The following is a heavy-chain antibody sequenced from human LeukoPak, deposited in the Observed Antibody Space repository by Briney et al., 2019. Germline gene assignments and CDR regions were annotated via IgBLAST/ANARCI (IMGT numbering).Heavy chain of an antibody. J-gene: IGHJ6*02. Sequence: PSQTLSLTCTVSGGSISSDDYSWSWIRQPPGKGLEWIGYIYYSGNTYYNPSLESRVSMSVDTSKNQFSLKLSSVTAADTAVYYCARDSRRPSLYYYYGMDVWGQGTTVTVSS. CDR3: ARDSRRPSLYYYYGMDV. CDR2: IYYSGNT. V-gene: IGHV4-30-4*01. CDR1: GGSISSDDYS. D-gene: IGHD5-24*01.